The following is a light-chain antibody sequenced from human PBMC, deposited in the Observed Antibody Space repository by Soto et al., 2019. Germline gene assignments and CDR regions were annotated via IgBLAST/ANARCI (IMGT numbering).Light chain of an antibody. CDR3: QQRSDWPST. V-gene: IGKV3-11*01. Sequence: EIVLTQSPATLSLSPGNRATPSCRASESVSRYLAWYQQKPGQAPRLLIYDASSRAAGIPARFSGSGSGTDFTLTITSLEPEDFAVYYCQQRSDWPSTFGGGTKVEIK. CDR2: DAS. J-gene: IGKJ4*01. CDR1: ESVSRY.